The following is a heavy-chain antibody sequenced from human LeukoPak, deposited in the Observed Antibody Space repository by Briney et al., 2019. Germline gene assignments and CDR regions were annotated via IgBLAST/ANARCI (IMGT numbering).Heavy chain of an antibody. Sequence: GGSLTLSCAGSGFAFSSYAMSWVRQAPGQGLEWVSVISDSGDYTSYADSVRGRFTISRDNSRNTLYLQMISLRPEDTAVYYCAKDTSIGKYCTNGVCSPFDYWGQGTLVTVSS. CDR1: GFAFSSYA. D-gene: IGHD2-8*01. CDR2: ISDSGDYT. J-gene: IGHJ4*02. CDR3: AKDTSIGKYCTNGVCSPFDY. V-gene: IGHV3-23*01.